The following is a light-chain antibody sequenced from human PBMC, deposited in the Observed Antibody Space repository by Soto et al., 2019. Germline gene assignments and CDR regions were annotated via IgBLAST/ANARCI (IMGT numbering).Light chain of an antibody. CDR1: QSISSY. J-gene: IGKJ1*01. CDR3: QQSYSSPWT. CDR2: AAS. V-gene: IGKV1-39*01. Sequence: DIQMTQSPSSLSASVGDRVTITCRASQSISSYLNWYQQKPGKAPKVLIYAASSLQSGIPSRFSGSGSGTDFTLTISSLQPEDFATYYCQQSYSSPWTVGQGTKVDIK.